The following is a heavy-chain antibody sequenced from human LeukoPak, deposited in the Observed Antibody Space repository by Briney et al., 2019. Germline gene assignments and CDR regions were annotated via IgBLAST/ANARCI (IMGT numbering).Heavy chain of an antibody. CDR3: GRRRDYDRSGYHAFDY. V-gene: IGHV4-59*08. J-gene: IGHJ4*02. Sequence: SETLSLTCTVSGGSISSYYWSWIRQPPGKGLEWIGYIYYSGSTNYTPSLKSRVTISVDTSKNQFSLKLSSVTAADTAVYYCGRRRDYDRSGYHAFDYWGQGALVTVSS. CDR2: IYYSGST. D-gene: IGHD3-22*01. CDR1: GGSISSYY.